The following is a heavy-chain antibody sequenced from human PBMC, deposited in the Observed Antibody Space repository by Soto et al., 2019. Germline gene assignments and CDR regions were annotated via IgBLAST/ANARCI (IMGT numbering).Heavy chain of an antibody. CDR2: IIPIFGTA. V-gene: IGHV1-69*12. D-gene: IGHD6-6*01. CDR3: ATTSSTEARRALNYYGMDV. CDR1: GGTFSSSA. Sequence: QVQLVQSGAEVKKPGSSVKVSCEASGGTFSSSAISWVRQAPGQGLEWMGGIIPIFGTAHYAQKFQGRVTIAADESTSTAYMELSSLRPGDPAVYYCATTSSTEARRALNYYGMDVWGQGTTVTVSS. J-gene: IGHJ6*02.